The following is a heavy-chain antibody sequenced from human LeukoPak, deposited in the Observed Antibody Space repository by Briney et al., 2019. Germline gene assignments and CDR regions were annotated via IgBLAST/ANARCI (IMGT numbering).Heavy chain of an antibody. CDR2: ITYSGST. CDR1: GGSISSSSYYY. D-gene: IGHD4-23*01. CDR3: ARPYDGNSNFDY. J-gene: IGHJ4*02. Sequence: SETLSLTCTVSGGSISSSSYYYWGWIRQPPGKGLEWIGSITYSGSTYYNPSLKSRVTMSVDTSKNQFSLKLSSVTAADTAVYYCARPYDGNSNFDYWGQGTLVTVSS. V-gene: IGHV4-39*01.